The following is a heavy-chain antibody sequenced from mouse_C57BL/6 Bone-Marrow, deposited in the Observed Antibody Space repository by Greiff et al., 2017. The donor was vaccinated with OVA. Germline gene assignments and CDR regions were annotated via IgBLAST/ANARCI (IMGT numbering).Heavy chain of an antibody. D-gene: IGHD1-1*01. CDR3: TTDYYGSSYPWFAY. V-gene: IGHV14-4*01. Sequence: VQLQQSGAELVRPGASVKLSCTASGFNIKDDYMHWVKQRPDQGLEWIGWIDPENGDTEYASKFQGKAPITADTSSNTAYLQLSSLTSEDTAVYYWTTDYYGSSYPWFAYWGQGTLVTVSA. CDR2: IDPENGDT. J-gene: IGHJ3*01. CDR1: GFNIKDDY.